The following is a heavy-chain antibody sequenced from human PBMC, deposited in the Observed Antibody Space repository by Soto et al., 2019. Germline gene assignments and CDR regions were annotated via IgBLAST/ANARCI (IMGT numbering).Heavy chain of an antibody. CDR3: ARDSSCSSTSCPHYYYYYGMDV. D-gene: IGHD2-2*01. V-gene: IGHV3-30*03. J-gene: IGHJ6*02. CDR1: GFTFSSYG. Sequence: SCAASGFTFSSYGMHWVRQAPGKGLEWVAVISYDGSNKYYADSVKGRFTISRDNSKNTLYLQMNSLRAEDTAVYYCARDSSCSSTSCPHYYYYYGMDVWGQGTTVTVSS. CDR2: ISYDGSNK.